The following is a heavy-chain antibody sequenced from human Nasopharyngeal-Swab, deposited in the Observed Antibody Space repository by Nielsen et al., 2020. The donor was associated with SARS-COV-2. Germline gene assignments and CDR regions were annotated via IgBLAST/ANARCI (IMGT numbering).Heavy chain of an antibody. Sequence: GGSLRLSCAASGFTFSSYAMHWVRQAPGKGLEWVAVISYDGSNKYYADSVKGRFTISRDNSKNTLYLQMNSLRAEDTAVYYCARAAGGSYVAPFGYWGQGTLVTVSS. V-gene: IGHV3-30*04. D-gene: IGHD1-26*01. J-gene: IGHJ4*02. CDR1: GFTFSSYA. CDR2: ISYDGSNK. CDR3: ARAAGGSYVAPFGY.